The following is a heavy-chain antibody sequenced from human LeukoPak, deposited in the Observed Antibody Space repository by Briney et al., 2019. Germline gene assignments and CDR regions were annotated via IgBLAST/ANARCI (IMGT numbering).Heavy chain of an antibody. CDR2: ISSSSSII. CDR1: GFTFSSYS. V-gene: IGHV3-48*01. D-gene: IGHD3-22*01. J-gene: IGHJ4*02. Sequence: GGSLRLSCAASGFTFSSYSMNWVRQAPGKGLEWVSYISSSSSIIYYADSVKGRFTISRDNAKNSLYLQMNSLRAEDTAVYYCAREAPAHYDSSGYYYNAPGGQGTLVTVSS. CDR3: AREAPAHYDSSGYYYNAP.